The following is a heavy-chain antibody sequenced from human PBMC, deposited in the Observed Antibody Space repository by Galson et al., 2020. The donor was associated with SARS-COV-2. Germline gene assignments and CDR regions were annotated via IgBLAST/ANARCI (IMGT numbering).Heavy chain of an antibody. V-gene: IGHV4-59*08. D-gene: IGHD1-26*01. Sequence: SETLSLTCTVSTDSISNFLWTWIRQPPGKGLKWLGDIHYSGRNHYNPSLKSRVTMSLDTSMKHFSLQLRSVTAADTAVFYCARGAGMMSSGKYFDLWGLVTLVTVSS. CDR3: ARGAGMMSSGKYFDL. J-gene: IGHJ2*01. CDR1: TDSISNFL. CDR2: IHYSGRN.